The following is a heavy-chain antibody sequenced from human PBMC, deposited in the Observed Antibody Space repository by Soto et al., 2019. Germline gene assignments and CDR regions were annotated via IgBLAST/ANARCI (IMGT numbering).Heavy chain of an antibody. CDR1: GGTFSSYA. J-gene: IGHJ5*02. D-gene: IGHD3-22*01. V-gene: IGHV1-69*01. Sequence: QVQPVQSGAEVKKPGSSVKVSCKASGGTFSSYAISWVRQAPGQGLEWMGGIIPIFGTANYAQKFQGRVTITADESTSTAYMELSSLRSEDTAVYYCARKGALNYYDSPGFSWFDPWGQGTLVTVSS. CDR3: ARKGALNYYDSPGFSWFDP. CDR2: IIPIFGTA.